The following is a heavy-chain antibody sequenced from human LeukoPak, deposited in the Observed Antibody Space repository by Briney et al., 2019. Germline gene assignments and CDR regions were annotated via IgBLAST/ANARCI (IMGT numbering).Heavy chain of an antibody. J-gene: IGHJ4*02. D-gene: IGHD6-13*01. CDR1: GFTFSSYW. CDR3: AGAAVGSGVFDY. Sequence: PGGSLRLSCAASGFTFSSYWMHWVRQAPGKGLVWVSRINSDGRSTSYADSVKGRFTISRDNAKNTLYLQMNSLRAEDTAVYYCAGAAVGSGVFDYWGQGTLVTVSS. V-gene: IGHV3-74*01. CDR2: INSDGRST.